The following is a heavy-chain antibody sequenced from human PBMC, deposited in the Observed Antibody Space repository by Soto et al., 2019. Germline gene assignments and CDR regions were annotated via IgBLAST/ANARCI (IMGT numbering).Heavy chain of an antibody. CDR3: AKIDFWSGYYTFDY. Sequence: ASVKVSCKASGYTFTSYDINWVRQATGQGLEWMGWMNPNSGNTGYAQKFQGRVTMTRNTSISTAYMELSSLRSEDTAVYYCAKIDFWSGYYTFDYWGQGTLVTSPQ. CDR2: MNPNSGNT. J-gene: IGHJ4*02. CDR1: GYTFTSYD. D-gene: IGHD3-3*01. V-gene: IGHV1-8*01.